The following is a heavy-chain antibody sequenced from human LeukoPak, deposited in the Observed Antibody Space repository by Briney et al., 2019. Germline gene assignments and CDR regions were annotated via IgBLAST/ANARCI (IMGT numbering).Heavy chain of an antibody. CDR1: GGSISSGSYH. D-gene: IGHD5-24*01. V-gene: IGHV4-39*07. J-gene: IGHJ6*04. Sequence: SETLSLTCTVSGGSISSGSYHWGWIRQPPGKGLEWIGIIDYSGTTYYSPSLESRVTISVDTSKNQFSLKLSSVTAADTAVYYCARAPWPLDVWGKGTTVTVSS. CDR2: IDYSGTT. CDR3: ARAPWPLDV.